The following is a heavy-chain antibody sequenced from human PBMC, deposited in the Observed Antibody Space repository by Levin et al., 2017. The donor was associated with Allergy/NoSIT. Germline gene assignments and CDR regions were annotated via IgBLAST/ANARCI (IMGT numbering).Heavy chain of an antibody. CDR2: IYNSGST. CDR3: ARQCYDILTGYYNFDY. Sequence: MPSETLSLTCTVSGGSISSSISYWGWIRQAPGTGLEWIGSIYNSGSTYYNPSLKSRVTTSVDTSKNQFSLKLSSVTAADTAVYYCARQCYDILTGYYNFDYWGQGTLVTVSS. D-gene: IGHD3-9*01. CDR1: GGSISSSISY. J-gene: IGHJ4*02. V-gene: IGHV4-39*01.